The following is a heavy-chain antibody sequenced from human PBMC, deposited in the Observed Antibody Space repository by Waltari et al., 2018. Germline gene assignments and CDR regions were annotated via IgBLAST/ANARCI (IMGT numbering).Heavy chain of an antibody. V-gene: IGHV4-39*01. J-gene: IGHJ4*02. Sequence: QLQLQESGPGLVKPSATLSLTCTVSGGSISSSSYYWGWIRQPPGKGLEWIGSIYYSGSTYYNPSLKSRVTISVDTSKNQFSLKLSSVTAADTAVYYCARQQQLVHDYWGQGTLVTVSS. CDR3: ARQQQLVHDY. CDR1: GGSISSSSYY. D-gene: IGHD6-13*01. CDR2: IYYSGST.